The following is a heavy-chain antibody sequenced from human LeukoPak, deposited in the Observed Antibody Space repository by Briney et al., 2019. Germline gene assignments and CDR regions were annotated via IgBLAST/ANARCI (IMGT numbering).Heavy chain of an antibody. CDR3: ARDPYYGSGSLDY. CDR1: GVTFSSYS. Sequence: TGGSLRLSCAASGVTFSSYSMNWVRQAPGKGLEWVSSISSSSSYIYYADAVKGRFTISRDNAKNSLYLQMNSLRAEDTAVYYCARDPYYGSGSLDYWGQGTLVTVSS. V-gene: IGHV3-21*01. CDR2: ISSSSSYI. J-gene: IGHJ4*02. D-gene: IGHD3-10*01.